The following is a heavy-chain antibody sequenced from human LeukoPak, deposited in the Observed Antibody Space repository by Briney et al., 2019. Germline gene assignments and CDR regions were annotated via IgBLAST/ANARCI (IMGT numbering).Heavy chain of an antibody. Sequence: ASVKVSCKASVYTFTGYYMHWVRQAPGQGLEWMGWINRNSGGTNYAQKFQGRVTMTRDTSISTAYMELSWLRSDDTAVYYCAREDFYDSSGYYKNKEYFQHWGQGTLVTVSS. V-gene: IGHV1-2*02. J-gene: IGHJ1*01. CDR3: AREDFYDSSGYYKNKEYFQH. CDR1: VYTFTGYY. D-gene: IGHD3-22*01. CDR2: INRNSGGT.